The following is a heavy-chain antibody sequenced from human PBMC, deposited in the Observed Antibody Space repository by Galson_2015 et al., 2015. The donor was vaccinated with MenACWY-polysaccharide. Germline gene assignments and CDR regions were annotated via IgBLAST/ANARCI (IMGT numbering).Heavy chain of an antibody. CDR1: GFTFSSYG. Sequence: SLRLSCAASGFTFSSYGMHWVRQAPGKGLEWVAFIRDDASNKYYADSVKGRFTISRDNSKNTLYLQMNSLRAEDTAVYYCARTYCSRTSCYGMDVWGQGTTVTVSS. CDR2: IRDDASNK. V-gene: IGHV3-30*02. D-gene: IGHD2-2*01. J-gene: IGHJ6*02. CDR3: ARTYCSRTSCYGMDV.